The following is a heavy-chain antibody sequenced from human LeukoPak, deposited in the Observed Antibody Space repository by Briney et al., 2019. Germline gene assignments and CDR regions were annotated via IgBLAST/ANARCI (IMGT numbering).Heavy chain of an antibody. J-gene: IGHJ4*02. CDR1: GGSFSGYY. CDR2: INHSGST. D-gene: IGHD2-2*02. Sequence: SETLSLTCAVYGGSFSGYYWSRIRQPPGKGLEWIGEINHSGSTNCNPSLKSRVTISVDTSKNQFSLKLSSVTAADTAVYYCARVPAAINRMRQQLVSYYFDYWGQGTLVTVSS. V-gene: IGHV4-34*01. CDR3: ARVPAAINRMRQQLVSYYFDY.